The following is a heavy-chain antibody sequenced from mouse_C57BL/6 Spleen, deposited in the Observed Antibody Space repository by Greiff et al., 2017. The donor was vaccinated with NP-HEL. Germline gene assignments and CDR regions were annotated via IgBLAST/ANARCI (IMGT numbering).Heavy chain of an antibody. V-gene: IGHV5-4*01. J-gene: IGHJ3*01. D-gene: IGHD2-5*01. CDR3: ARDYSNYGWFAY. CDR1: GFTFSSYA. Sequence: EVQGVESGGGLVKPGGSLKLSCAASGFTFSSYAMSWVRQTPEKRLEWVATISDGGSYTYYPDNVKGRFTISRDNAKNNLYLQMSHLKSEDTAMYYCARDYSNYGWFAYWGQGTLVTVSA. CDR2: ISDGGSYT.